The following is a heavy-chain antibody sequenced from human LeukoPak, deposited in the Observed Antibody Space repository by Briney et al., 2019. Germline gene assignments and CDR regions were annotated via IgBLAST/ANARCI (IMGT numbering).Heavy chain of an antibody. CDR1: GFSFGTYT. CDR2: ISSSSSYI. V-gene: IGHV3-21*01. CDR3: ATVVCSGGSCYSQGAFDI. J-gene: IGHJ3*02. D-gene: IGHD2-15*01. Sequence: GGSLRLSCEASGFSFGTYTMNWVRQAPGKGLEWVSSISSSSSYIYYADSVKGRFTISRDNAKNSLYLQMNSLRAEDTAVYYCATVVCSGGSCYSQGAFDIWGQGTMVTVSS.